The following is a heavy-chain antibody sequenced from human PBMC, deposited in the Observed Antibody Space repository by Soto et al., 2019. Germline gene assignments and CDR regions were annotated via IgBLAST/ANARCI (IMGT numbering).Heavy chain of an antibody. CDR2: IRGDGGQT. V-gene: IGHV3-23*01. D-gene: IGHD3-9*01. Sequence: LRLSCTASGFTFTSYGMGWVRQAPGKGLQWVSTIRGDGGQTHYTDSVKGRFSISRDNSKNTVYLQMDSLRAEDTAMYFCARDVGLDSDDFFAYWGQGTQVTVSS. CDR3: ARDVGLDSDDFFAY. CDR1: GFTFTSYG. J-gene: IGHJ4*02.